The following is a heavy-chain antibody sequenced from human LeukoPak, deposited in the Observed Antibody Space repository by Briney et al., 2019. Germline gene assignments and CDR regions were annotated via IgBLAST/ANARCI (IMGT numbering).Heavy chain of an antibody. CDR1: GGTFSSYA. D-gene: IGHD5-18*01. CDR3: ARLQGYSYGFGFDY. Sequence: ASVKVSCKASGGTFSSYAISWVRQAPGQGLEWTGGIIPIFGTANYAQKFQGRVTITADESTSTAYMELSSLRSEDTAVYYCARLQGYSYGFGFDYWGQGTLVTVSS. J-gene: IGHJ4*02. CDR2: IIPIFGTA. V-gene: IGHV1-69*13.